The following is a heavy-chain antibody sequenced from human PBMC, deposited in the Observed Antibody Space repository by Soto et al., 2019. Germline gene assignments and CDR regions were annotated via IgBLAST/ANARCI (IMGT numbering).Heavy chain of an antibody. CDR2: IIPLVGTA. Sequence: QVQLVQSGAEVKKPGSSVKVSCKSSGGVFSSYSITWVRQAPGQGLEWMGRIIPLVGTANYAQKFQGRVTITADQFTSTAYMERSSLRSEDTAVYYCAGDYEGRDYYYYGMDVWGQGTTVTVSS. CDR3: AGDYEGRDYYYYGMDV. V-gene: IGHV1-69*08. D-gene: IGHD3-16*01. CDR1: GGVFSSYS. J-gene: IGHJ6*02.